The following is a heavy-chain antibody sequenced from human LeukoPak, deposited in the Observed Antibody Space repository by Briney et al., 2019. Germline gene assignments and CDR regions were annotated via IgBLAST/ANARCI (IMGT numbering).Heavy chain of an antibody. CDR2: ISDSGGST. J-gene: IGHJ6*03. Sequence: PGGSLRLSCAASGFTFSSYAMSWVRQAPGKGLEWVSAISDSGGSTYYADSVKGRFTISRDNSKNTLYLQMNSLRAEDTAVYYCAKAPSAQYYYYMDVWGKGTTVTVSS. D-gene: IGHD2-15*01. CDR3: AKAPSAQYYYYMDV. V-gene: IGHV3-23*01. CDR1: GFTFSSYA.